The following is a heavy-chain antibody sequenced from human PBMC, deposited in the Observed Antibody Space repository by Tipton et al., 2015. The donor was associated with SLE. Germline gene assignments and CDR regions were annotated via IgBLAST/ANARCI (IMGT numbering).Heavy chain of an antibody. CDR1: GGSFSGYY. Sequence: TLSLTCAVYGGSFSGYYWSWIRQPPGKGLEWIGEINHSGSTNYNPSLKSRVTISVDTSKNQFSLKLSSVTAADTAVYYCARVAVAGTIKVWYFDLWGRGTLVTVSS. CDR2: INHSGST. CDR3: ARVAVAGTIKVWYFDL. V-gene: IGHV4-34*01. D-gene: IGHD6-19*01. J-gene: IGHJ2*01.